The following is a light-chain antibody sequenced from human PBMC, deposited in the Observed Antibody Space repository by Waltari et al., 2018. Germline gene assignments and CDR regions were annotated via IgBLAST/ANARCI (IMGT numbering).Light chain of an antibody. CDR3: ASYTNTNSII. CDR2: DVT. CDR1: INDIGYYNF. V-gene: IGLV2-14*03. J-gene: IGLJ2*01. Sequence: QSALTHPASVSGSPGQSITIPCTGHINDIGYYNFVSWYQQHPGKAPRLIIFDVTRCRSGVSQRFAGSKAGSGTSLSISGLQAEDESDYYCASYTNTNSIIFGEGTKVAVL.